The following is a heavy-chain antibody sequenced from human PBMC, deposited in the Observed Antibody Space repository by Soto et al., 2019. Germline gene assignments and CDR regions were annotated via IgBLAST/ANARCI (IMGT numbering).Heavy chain of an antibody. CDR2: ISGGGGST. J-gene: IGHJ6*02. Sequence: LRLSCAASGFTFSSYAMSWVRQAPGKGLEWVSAISGGGGSTYYADSVKGRFTISRDNSKNTLYLQMNSLRAEDTAVYYCAKGAAAGFYYYYGMDVWGRGTTVTVSS. D-gene: IGHD6-13*01. V-gene: IGHV3-23*01. CDR1: GFTFSSYA. CDR3: AKGAAAGFYYYYGMDV.